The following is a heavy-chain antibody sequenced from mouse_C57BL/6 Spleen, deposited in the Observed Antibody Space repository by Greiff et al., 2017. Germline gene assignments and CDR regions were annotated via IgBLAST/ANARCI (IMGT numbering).Heavy chain of an antibody. CDR1: GFTFSSYT. Sequence: EVKLQESGGGLVKPGGSLKLSCAASGFTFSSYTMSWVRQTPEKRLEWVATISGGGGNTYYTDSVKGRFTITRDNAKNTLYLQLSSLRSEDTALYYCARRGNYGSSYGAMYYWGQGTSVTVSS. CDR2: ISGGGGNT. J-gene: IGHJ4*01. D-gene: IGHD1-1*01. V-gene: IGHV5-9*01. CDR3: ARRGNYGSSYGAMYY.